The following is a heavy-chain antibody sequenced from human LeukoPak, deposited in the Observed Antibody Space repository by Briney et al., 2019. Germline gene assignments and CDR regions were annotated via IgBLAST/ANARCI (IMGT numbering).Heavy chain of an antibody. V-gene: IGHV1-8*01. CDR2: LNPNSGNT. D-gene: IGHD5/OR15-5a*01. CDR3: AKMTVSSRDNWFDP. CDR1: GYTFTSYD. Sequence: ASVKVSCKASGYTFTSYDINWVRQATGQGLEWMGWLNPNSGNTGYAQKFQGRVTITRNTSINTAYMELTSLTSEDTAVYYCAKMTVSSRDNWFDPWGQGTLVTVSS. J-gene: IGHJ5*02.